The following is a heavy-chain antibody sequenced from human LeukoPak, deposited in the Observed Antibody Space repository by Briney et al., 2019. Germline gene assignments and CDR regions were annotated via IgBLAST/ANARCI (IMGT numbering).Heavy chain of an antibody. CDR1: GFTFSRHG. D-gene: IGHD4-17*01. Sequence: PGGSLRLSCLASGFTFSRHGMNWVRQAPGKGLEWVSAISPSGDIKYYIDSVKGRFTVSRDNAKNSLYLQMNSLRAEDTAVYYCAREIDYGDYLTPFDYWGQGTLVTVSS. V-gene: IGHV3-21*01. J-gene: IGHJ4*02. CDR2: ISPSGDIK. CDR3: AREIDYGDYLTPFDY.